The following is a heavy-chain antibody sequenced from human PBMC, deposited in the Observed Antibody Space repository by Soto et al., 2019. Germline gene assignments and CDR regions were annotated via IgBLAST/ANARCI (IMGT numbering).Heavy chain of an antibody. J-gene: IGHJ4*02. CDR1: GGSISSSSHY. D-gene: IGHD2-15*01. CDR2: IYYSGST. Sequence: PSETLSLTCTVSGGSISSSSHYWGWIRQPPGKGLEWIGSIYYSGSTYYNPSLKSRVTISVDTSKNQFSLKLSSVTAADTAVYYCASGSGPADDYWGQGTLVTVSS. V-gene: IGHV4-39*01. CDR3: ASGSGPADDY.